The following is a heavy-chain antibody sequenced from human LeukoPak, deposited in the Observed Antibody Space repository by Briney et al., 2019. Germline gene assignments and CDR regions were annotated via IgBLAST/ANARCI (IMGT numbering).Heavy chain of an antibody. CDR3: ARGLAAAAHDY. J-gene: IGHJ4*02. CDR1: GGPISSGSYY. Sequence: SETLSLTCTVSGGPISSGSYYWSWIRQPAGKGLEWIGRIYTSGSTNYNPSLKSRVTISVDTSKNQFSLKLSSVTAADTAVYYCARGLAAAAHDYWGQGTLVTVSS. CDR2: IYTSGST. V-gene: IGHV4-61*02. D-gene: IGHD6-13*01.